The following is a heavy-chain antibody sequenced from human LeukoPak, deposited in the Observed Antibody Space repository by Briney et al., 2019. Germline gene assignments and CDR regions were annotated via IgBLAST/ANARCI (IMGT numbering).Heavy chain of an antibody. CDR1: GYSISSGYY. CDR2: IYHSGST. Sequence: SETLSLTCTVSGYSISSGYYWGWIRQPPGKGLEWIGSIYHSGSTYYNPSLKSRVTISVDTSKNQFSLKLSSVTAADTAVYYCARDSTLSPWFGELSPPDYCGQGTLVTVSS. CDR3: ARDSTLSPWFGELSPPDY. D-gene: IGHD3-10*01. V-gene: IGHV4-38-2*02. J-gene: IGHJ4*02.